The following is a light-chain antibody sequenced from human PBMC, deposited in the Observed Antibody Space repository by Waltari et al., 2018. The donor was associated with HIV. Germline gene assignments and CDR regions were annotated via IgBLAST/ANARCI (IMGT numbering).Light chain of an antibody. CDR3: RSYTVTNTLMV. Sequence: QSALTQPASVSGSPGQSITFSCPGTSSDVGVYHHVSCYQQHPGKAPKHIIYEVSNRTSGVSNRFPGSKPGNTASLTISGRQTTDEAAYYCRSYTVTNTLMVIAGGTKPTVL. CDR2: EVS. J-gene: IGLJ2*01. V-gene: IGLV2-14*01. CDR1: SSDVGVYHH.